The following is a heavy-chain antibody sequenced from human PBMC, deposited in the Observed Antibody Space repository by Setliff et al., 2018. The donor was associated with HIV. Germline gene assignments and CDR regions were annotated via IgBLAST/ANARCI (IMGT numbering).Heavy chain of an antibody. CDR3: ARDRSSGWSKDWFDT. CDR2: INHSGST. CDR1: GGSFTKYH. Sequence: PSETLSLTCAVYGGSFTKYHWSWIRQPPGKGLEWIGEINHSGSTISNPSLKSRVTMSGDTSKNQFSLRLTSVTAADTAMYHCARDRSSGWSKDWFDTWGQGILVTVSS. J-gene: IGHJ5*02. V-gene: IGHV4-34*01. D-gene: IGHD6-19*01.